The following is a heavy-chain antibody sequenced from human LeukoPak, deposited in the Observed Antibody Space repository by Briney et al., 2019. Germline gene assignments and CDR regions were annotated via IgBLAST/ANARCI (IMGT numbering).Heavy chain of an antibody. J-gene: IGHJ4*02. CDR1: GFTFSSYS. V-gene: IGHV3-21*01. CDR3: ARVVAGFYY. CDR2: ISSSSSYI. Sequence: GGSLTLSCAASGFTFSSYSMNWLRQAPGKGLEWVSSISSSSSYIYYADSVKGRFTISTDNAKTSLYLQMNSRRAEDTAVYYCARVVAGFYYWGQGTLVTGSS. D-gene: IGHD6-19*01.